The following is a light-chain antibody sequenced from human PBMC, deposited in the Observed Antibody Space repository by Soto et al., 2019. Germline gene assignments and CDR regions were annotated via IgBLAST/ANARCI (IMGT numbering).Light chain of an antibody. V-gene: IGLV3-21*02. Sequence: SYELTQPPSVSMAPGQTAKITCGGNNIGSKSVHWYQQKPGQAPALVVYDDSVRPSGIPERFSGSNSGNTATLTISRVEAGDEADYYCQVWDSTSDHVVFGGGTKVTVL. CDR3: QVWDSTSDHVV. J-gene: IGLJ2*01. CDR1: NIGSKS. CDR2: DDS.